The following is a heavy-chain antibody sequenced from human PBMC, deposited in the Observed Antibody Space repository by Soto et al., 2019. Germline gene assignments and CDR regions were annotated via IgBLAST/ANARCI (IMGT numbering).Heavy chain of an antibody. V-gene: IGHV1-3*01. CDR3: VSAAGASEY. CDR2: ITAANGNT. CDR1: GYSFNYYS. D-gene: IGHD6-13*01. J-gene: IGHJ4*02. Sequence: QVQLVQSGAEVKKPGASVKISCRASGYSFNYYSIHWVRQAPGQSLEWMGWITAANGNTNYSQKFQGRVTLTRHTPASTPFMEVKRLPSEDTPIYYCVSAAGASEYWGPGNLVTVSS.